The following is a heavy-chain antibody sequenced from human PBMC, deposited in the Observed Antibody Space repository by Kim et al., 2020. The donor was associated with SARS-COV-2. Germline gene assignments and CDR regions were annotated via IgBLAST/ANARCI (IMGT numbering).Heavy chain of an antibody. D-gene: IGHD3-10*01. CDR3: ARELYYYGSGQDYYGMDV. V-gene: IGHV1-3*01. J-gene: IGHJ6*02. Sequence: QGRVTITRDTSASTAYMELSSLRSEDTAVYYCARELYYYGSGQDYYGMDVWGQGTTVTVSS.